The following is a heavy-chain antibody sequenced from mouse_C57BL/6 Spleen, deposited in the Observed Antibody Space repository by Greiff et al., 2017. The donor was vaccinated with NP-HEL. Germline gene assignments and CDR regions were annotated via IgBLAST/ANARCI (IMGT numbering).Heavy chain of an antibody. CDR3: ARDSYGNWDY. Sequence: EVMLVESEGGLVQPGSSMKLSCTASGFTFSDYYMAWVRQVPEKGLEWVANINYDGSSTYYLDSLKSRFIISRDNAKNILYLQMSSLKSEDTATYYCARDSYGNWDYWGQGTTLTVSS. V-gene: IGHV5-16*01. J-gene: IGHJ2*01. CDR1: GFTFSDYY. D-gene: IGHD2-1*01. CDR2: INYDGSST.